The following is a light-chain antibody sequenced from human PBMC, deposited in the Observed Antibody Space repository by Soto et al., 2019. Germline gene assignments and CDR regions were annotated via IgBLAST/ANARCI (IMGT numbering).Light chain of an antibody. CDR2: DAS. CDR3: QNSSNWLLT. J-gene: IGKJ4*01. CDR1: QSVSSY. Sequence: EIVLTQSPATLSLSPGERATLSCRASQSVSSYLAWYQQKPGQAPRLLIYDASNRATGIPARFSGSGSGTAFTLTISRPAPEEVEVYYCQNSSNWLLTFGRGTKVEIK. V-gene: IGKV3-11*01.